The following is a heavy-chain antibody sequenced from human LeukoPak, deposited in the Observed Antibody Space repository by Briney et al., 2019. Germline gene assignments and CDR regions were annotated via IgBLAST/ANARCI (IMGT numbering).Heavy chain of an antibody. J-gene: IGHJ4*02. V-gene: IGHV4-38-2*01. CDR1: GYSISSGYY. CDR2: IYHSGST. Sequence: PSETLSLTCAVSGYSISSGYYWGWIRQPPGKGLEWIGSIYHSGSTYYNPSLKSRVTISVDTSKNQFSLKLSSVTAADTAVYYCARLSPSDYWGQGTLVTVSS. CDR3: ARLSPSDY.